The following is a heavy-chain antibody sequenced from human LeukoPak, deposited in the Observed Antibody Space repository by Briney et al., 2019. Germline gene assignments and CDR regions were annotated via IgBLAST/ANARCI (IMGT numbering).Heavy chain of an antibody. CDR1: GVSISGSSYY. CDR2: IYYSGST. V-gene: IGHV4-39*07. CDR3: ARDRNRGYYGMDV. Sequence: SETLSLTCTVSGVSISGSSYYWGWIRQPPGKGLEWIGSIYYSGSTNYNPSLKSRVTISVNTSKNQFSLKLSSVTAADTAVYYCARDRNRGYYGMDVWGQGTTVTVSS. D-gene: IGHD1-14*01. J-gene: IGHJ6*02.